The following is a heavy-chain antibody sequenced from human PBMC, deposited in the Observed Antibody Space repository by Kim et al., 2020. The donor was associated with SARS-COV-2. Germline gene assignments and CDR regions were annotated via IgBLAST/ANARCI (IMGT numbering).Heavy chain of an antibody. J-gene: IGHJ4*02. V-gene: IGHV3-74*01. CDR1: GFTFSSYW. Sequence: GGSLRLSCAASGFTFSSYWMIWLRQAPGKGLVWVSCINGDGSSTTYADSVKGRFTISRDNAKNTMYLQMNSERAEDTAVDYRASSLTGLAAWDYWGQG. D-gene: IGHD3-9*01. CDR2: INGDGSST. CDR3: ASSLTGLAAWDY.